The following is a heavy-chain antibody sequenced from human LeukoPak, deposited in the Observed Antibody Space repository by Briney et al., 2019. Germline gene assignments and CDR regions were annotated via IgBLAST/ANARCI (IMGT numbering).Heavy chain of an antibody. CDR1: GFTFSSYA. CDR2: ISGSGGTT. J-gene: IGHJ3*02. D-gene: IGHD1-26*01. CDR3: VKDLGSGRNPDAFDI. Sequence: PGGSLRLSCAASGFTFSSYAMSWVRQAPGKGLEGVSGISGSGGTTYYADSVKGRFTISRDNSKNTLYLQLNSLRPEDTAVYYCVKDLGSGRNPDAFDIWGQGTMVTVSS. V-gene: IGHV3-23*01.